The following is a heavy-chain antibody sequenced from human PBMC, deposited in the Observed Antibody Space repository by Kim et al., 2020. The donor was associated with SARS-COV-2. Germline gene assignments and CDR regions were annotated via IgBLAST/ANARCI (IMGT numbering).Heavy chain of an antibody. Sequence: SETLSLTCAVYGGSFSGYYWSWIRQPPGKGLEWIGEINHSGSTNYNPSLKSRVTISVDTSKNQFSLKLSSVTAADTAVYYCARGWSWYNSDPPWSHWGQGTLVTVSS. CDR2: INHSGST. V-gene: IGHV4-34*01. J-gene: IGHJ4*02. CDR3: ARGWSWYNSDPPWSH. D-gene: IGHD6-13*01. CDR1: GGSFSGYY.